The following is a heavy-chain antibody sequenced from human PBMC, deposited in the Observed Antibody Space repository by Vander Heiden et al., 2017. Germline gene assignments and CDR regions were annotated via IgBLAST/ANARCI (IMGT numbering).Heavy chain of an antibody. Sequence: QLQLQESGPGLVQPSETLSLTCTVSGGSISSGTDYWGWIRQPPGKGLEWIGSVYYSGSTYYNPSLKNRVSISVDTSKNQFSLKLSSVTAADTAVYYCARRGGSGRSLDYWGQGTLVTVSS. D-gene: IGHD1-26*01. J-gene: IGHJ4*02. CDR1: GGSISSGTDY. CDR2: VYYSGST. V-gene: IGHV4-39*01. CDR3: ARRGGSGRSLDY.